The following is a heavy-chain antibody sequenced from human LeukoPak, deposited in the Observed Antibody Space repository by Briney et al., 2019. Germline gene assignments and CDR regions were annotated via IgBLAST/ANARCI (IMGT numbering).Heavy chain of an antibody. CDR2: ISRDSNYI. V-gene: IGHV3-21*01. CDR3: ARGETVTEDY. J-gene: IGHJ4*02. CDR1: GFTFSSYA. Sequence: KPGGSLRLSCAASGFTFSSYAMSWVRQAPGKGLEWVSSISRDSNYIYYADSMKGRFTISRDNAKNSLYLQMNSLRAEDTAVYYCARGETVTEDYWGQGTLVTVSS. D-gene: IGHD4-17*01.